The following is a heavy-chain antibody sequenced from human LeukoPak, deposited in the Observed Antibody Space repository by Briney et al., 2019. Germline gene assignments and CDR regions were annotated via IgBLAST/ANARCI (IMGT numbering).Heavy chain of an antibody. CDR3: ARGGDRRGFDY. D-gene: IGHD1-14*01. V-gene: IGHV4-31*03. CDR2: IYDSGTT. Sequence: SQTLSLTCTVSGGSISNGGYYWSWIRQHPGKGLEWIGYIYDSGTTYSNPALQSRVTISVDTSDNQFSLKLRSLTAADTAVYYCARGGDRRGFDYWGQGTLVTVSS. J-gene: IGHJ4*02. CDR1: GGSISNGGYY.